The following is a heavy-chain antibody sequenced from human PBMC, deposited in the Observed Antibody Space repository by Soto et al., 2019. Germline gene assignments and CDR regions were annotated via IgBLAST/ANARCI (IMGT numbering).Heavy chain of an antibody. CDR3: AKETRIMMLGVVIPQDDFYYGMDV. D-gene: IGHD3-16*01. J-gene: IGHJ6*02. Sequence: QVQLVQSGAEVKKPGASVKVSCKASGYSFTDYHIHWVRQAPGQGLEWLGRINPKSGGTSTAQKFQGWVTMTTDTSISTASMELTRLTSDDTAIYYCAKETRIMMLGVVIPQDDFYYGMDVWGQGTSVTVSS. CDR1: GYSFTDYH. CDR2: INPKSGGT. V-gene: IGHV1-2*04.